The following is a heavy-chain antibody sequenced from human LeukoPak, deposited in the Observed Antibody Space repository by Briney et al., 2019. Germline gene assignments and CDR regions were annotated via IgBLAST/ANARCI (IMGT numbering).Heavy chain of an antibody. J-gene: IGHJ6*03. Sequence: SVKVSCKASGGTFSSYAISWVRQAPGQGLEWMGRIIPIFGTANYAQKFQGRVTIPTDESTSTAYMELSSLRSEDTAVYYCARTVHCTNGVCPSYYYYMDVWGKGTTVTVSS. CDR2: IIPIFGTA. CDR1: GGTFSSYA. CDR3: ARTVHCTNGVCPSYYYYMDV. V-gene: IGHV1-69*05. D-gene: IGHD2-8*01.